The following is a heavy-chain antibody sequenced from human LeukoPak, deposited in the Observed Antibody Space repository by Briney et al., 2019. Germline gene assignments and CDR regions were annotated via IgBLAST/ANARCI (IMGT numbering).Heavy chain of an antibody. CDR3: ARDPSYLTTVTTPDDY. CDR2: INPNSGGT. J-gene: IGHJ4*02. D-gene: IGHD4-17*01. Sequence: ASVKVSCKASGYTFTGYYMHWVRQAPGQGLEWMGWINPNSGGTNYAQKFQGRVTMTRDTSISTAYMELSRLRSDDTAVHYCARDPSYLTTVTTPDDYWGQGTLVTVSS. V-gene: IGHV1-2*02. CDR1: GYTFTGYY.